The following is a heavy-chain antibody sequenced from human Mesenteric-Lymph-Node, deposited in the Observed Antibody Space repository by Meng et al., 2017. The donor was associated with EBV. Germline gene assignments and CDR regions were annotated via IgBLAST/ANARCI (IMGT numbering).Heavy chain of an antibody. J-gene: IGHJ4*02. Sequence: LKAWGAGLVGPWEALSLTSEASGGSLRGYHWGWIRQPPGKGLEYIGEISQSGDTTYNPSLKSRVTISVDRSRNQFSLKMASVTAADTAVYYCARGAIFGIVITYFDYWSQGTLVTVSS. CDR3: ARGAIFGIVITYFDY. CDR1: GGSLRGYH. V-gene: IGHV4-34*01. D-gene: IGHD3-3*02. CDR2: ISQSGDT.